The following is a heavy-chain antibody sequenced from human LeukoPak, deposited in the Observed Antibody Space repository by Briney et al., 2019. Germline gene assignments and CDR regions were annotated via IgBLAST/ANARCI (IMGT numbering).Heavy chain of an antibody. V-gene: IGHV4-34*09. CDR3: ARFKIVVVITTDDAFDI. J-gene: IGHJ3*02. D-gene: IGHD3-22*01. CDR2: INHSGST. CDR1: GGSFSGYY. Sequence: SETLSLTCAVYGGSFSGYYWSWIRQPPGKGLEWIGEINHSGSTNYNPSLKSRVTISVDTSKNQFSLKLSSVTAADTAVYYCARFKIVVVITTDDAFDIWGQGTMVTVSS.